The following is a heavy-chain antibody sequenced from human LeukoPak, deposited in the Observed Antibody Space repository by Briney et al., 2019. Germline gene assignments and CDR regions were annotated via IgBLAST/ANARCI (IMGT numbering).Heavy chain of an antibody. CDR2: IGGSGGIT. CDR1: GFTFSSNA. V-gene: IGHV3-23*01. Sequence: GGSLRLSCAASGFTFSSNAMSWVRQAPGKGLEWVSAIGGSGGITYYADSVKGRFTVSRDDSKNTLYLQMNSLRVDDTALYYCTTFDMWGQGTMVTVSS. CDR3: TTFDM. J-gene: IGHJ3*02.